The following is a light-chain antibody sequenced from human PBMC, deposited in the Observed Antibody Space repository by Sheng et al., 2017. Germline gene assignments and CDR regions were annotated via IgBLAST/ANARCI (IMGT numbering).Light chain of an antibody. V-gene: IGLV4-69*01. J-gene: IGLJ3*02. CDR3: QTRGTGIWM. CDR2: VDSDGSQ. CDR1: SGHSKYA. Sequence: QLVLTQAPSASASLGASVKLTCALRSGHSKYAIAWHQQQPQKGPRFLMRVDSDGSQKKGDGVPGRFSGSSSGSERYLTISNLQSEDEADYYCQTRGTGIWMFGGGTKLTVL.